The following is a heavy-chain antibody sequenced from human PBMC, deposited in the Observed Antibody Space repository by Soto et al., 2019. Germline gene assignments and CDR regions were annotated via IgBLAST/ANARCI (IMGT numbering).Heavy chain of an antibody. CDR1: GGSISSSSYY. V-gene: IGHV4-39*07. CDR3: TRGSSWELIT. Sequence: SETLSLTCIVSGGSISSSSYYWGWIRQPPGKGLEWIGSIYYSGSTNYNPSLKSRVTISIDTSMNQFSLNLRSLTAADTAVYYCTRGSSWELITWGQGTLVTVSS. J-gene: IGHJ5*02. CDR2: IYYSGST. D-gene: IGHD1-26*01.